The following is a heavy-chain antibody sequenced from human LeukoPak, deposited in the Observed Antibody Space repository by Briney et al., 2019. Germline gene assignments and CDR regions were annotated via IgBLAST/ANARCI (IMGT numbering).Heavy chain of an antibody. J-gene: IGHJ4*02. D-gene: IGHD1-26*01. V-gene: IGHV3-21*01. CDR3: ARDGWVDY. CDR2: IISSSDFI. Sequence: GGPLTLSCSASGFTFNSYSMKWVPQAPGKGLEGVSCIISSSDFIYYTDSVKGRFTISRDNAKNSLYLQMNSLGAEDTAVYYCARDGWVDYWGQGTLVTVSS. CDR1: GFTFNSYS.